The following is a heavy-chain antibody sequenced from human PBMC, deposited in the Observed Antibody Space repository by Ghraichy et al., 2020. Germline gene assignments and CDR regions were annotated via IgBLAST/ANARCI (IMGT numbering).Heavy chain of an antibody. V-gene: IGHV5-51*01. J-gene: IGHJ5*02. D-gene: IGHD4-23*01. Sequence: GSLNISCKGSGYSFTRDWIGWVRQMPGKGLEWMGIIYPGDSETRHSPSFQGQVTISVDKSISTAYLQWSSLKASDTAMYYCARTEGYGGNIWFDPWGQGTLVTVSS. CDR3: ARTEGYGGNIWFDP. CDR2: IYPGDSET. CDR1: GYSFTRDW.